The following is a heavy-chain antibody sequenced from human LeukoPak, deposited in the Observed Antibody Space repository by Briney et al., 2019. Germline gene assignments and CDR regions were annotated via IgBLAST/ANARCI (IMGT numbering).Heavy chain of an antibody. CDR3: AKVPTRGYSYGWVDY. Sequence: GGSLRLSCAASGFTFSSYGMHWVRQAPGKGLEWVAVISYGGSNKYYADSVKGRFTISRDNSKNTLYLQMNSLRAEDTAVYYCAKVPTRGYSYGWVDYWGQGTLVTVSS. D-gene: IGHD5-18*01. J-gene: IGHJ4*02. CDR1: GFTFSSYG. CDR2: ISYGGSNK. V-gene: IGHV3-30*18.